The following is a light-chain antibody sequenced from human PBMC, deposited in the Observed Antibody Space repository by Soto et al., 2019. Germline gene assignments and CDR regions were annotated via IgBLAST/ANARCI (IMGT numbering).Light chain of an antibody. CDR1: QSINSAY. CDR3: QRYGSSPWT. CDR2: GAF. J-gene: IGKJ1*01. V-gene: IGKV3-20*01. Sequence: EIVLTQSPDTLSLSPGERATLSCRASQSINSAYLAWYQQKPGRAPRLVIYGAFNRATGIPDRLSASGSGTDFSLTITGLEPEDSAVYFCQRYGSSPWTFGQGTKVEIK.